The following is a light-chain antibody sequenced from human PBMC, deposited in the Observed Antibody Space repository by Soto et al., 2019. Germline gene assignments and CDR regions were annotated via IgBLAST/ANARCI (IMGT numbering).Light chain of an antibody. CDR2: AAS. J-gene: IGKJ2*01. V-gene: IGKV1-5*01. CDR3: QQYDTYSYT. Sequence: DIQMTQSPSTLSASAGDRVTITCRAGQSISSWLAWYQQKPGKAPKLLIYAASTLESGVPSRFSGSGSGTEFTLTISSLQPDEFATYYCQQYDTYSYTFGQGTKLEIK. CDR1: QSISSW.